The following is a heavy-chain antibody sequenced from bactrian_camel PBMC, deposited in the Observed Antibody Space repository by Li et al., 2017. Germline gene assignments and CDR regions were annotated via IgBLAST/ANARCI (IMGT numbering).Heavy chain of an antibody. CDR3: AADQLYGTCRDVLDFPA. D-gene: IGHD6*01. J-gene: IGHJ4*01. CDR1: RYTYKRNC. Sequence: EVQLVESGGGSVQAGGSLTLSCAAGRYTYKRNCMGWFRQRPGKDREGVAVLWIGGATTSYADSAKGRFIITRDKAKDLVYLQMNGLQPEDTGIYYCAADQLYGTCRDVLDFPARGQGTQVTVSS. CDR2: LWIGGATT. V-gene: IGHV3S40*01.